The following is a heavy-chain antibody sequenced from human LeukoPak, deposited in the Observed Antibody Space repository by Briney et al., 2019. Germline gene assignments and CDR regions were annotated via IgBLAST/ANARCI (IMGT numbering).Heavy chain of an antibody. D-gene: IGHD1-1*01. J-gene: IGHJ3*02. CDR3: ARVRNDHDAFDI. CDR1: GGPISSYY. V-gene: IGHV4-59*01. Sequence: PSETLSLTCTVSGGPISSYYWSWLRQPPGKGLEWLGYIYYSGSTNYNPSLKSRVTISVDTSKNQFSLKLSSVTAADTAVYYCARVRNDHDAFDIWGQGTMVTVSS. CDR2: IYYSGST.